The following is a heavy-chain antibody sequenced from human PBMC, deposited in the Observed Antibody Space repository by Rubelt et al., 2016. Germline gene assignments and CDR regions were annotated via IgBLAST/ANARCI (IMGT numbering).Heavy chain of an antibody. D-gene: IGHD2-15*01. J-gene: IGHJ4*02. V-gene: IGHV1-18*01. CDR1: GYTFTSYG. CDR2: ISAYNGNT. Sequence: QVQLVQSGAEVKKPGASVKVSCKASGYTFTSYGISWVRQAPGQGLEWMGWISAYNGNTNYAQKLQGRVTMTEDTATDTAYMELSSLRSEDTAVYYCATASPYCSGGSCYWGQGTLVTVSS. CDR3: ATASPYCSGGSCY.